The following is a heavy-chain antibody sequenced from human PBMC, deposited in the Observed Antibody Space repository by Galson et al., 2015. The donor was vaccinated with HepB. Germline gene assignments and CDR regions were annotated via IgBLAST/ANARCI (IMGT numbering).Heavy chain of an antibody. J-gene: IGHJ4*02. CDR3: ARGGRTTATT. V-gene: IGHV3-30*03. Sequence: SLRLSCAASGFTFSSYGMHWVRQAPGKGLEWVAVISYDGSNKNYADSVKGRFTISRDNSKNTLYLQMNRLRGGDTAVYYCARGGRTTATTWGQGSRVTVSS. CDR2: ISYDGSNK. D-gene: IGHD1-1*01. CDR1: GFTFSSYG.